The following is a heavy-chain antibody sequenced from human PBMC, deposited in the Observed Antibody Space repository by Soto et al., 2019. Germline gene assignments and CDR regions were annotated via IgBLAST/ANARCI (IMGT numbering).Heavy chain of an antibody. CDR3: ATSIAVAPPGGY. CDR2: ISYDGSNR. CDR1: GFTCSSYG. J-gene: IGHJ4*02. Sequence: GGSLRLSCAASGFTCSSYGMHWVRQAPGKGLEWVAVISYDGSNRYYTDSVKGRFTISRDNSKNTLYLQMNSLRAEDTAVYYCATSIAVAPPGGYWGQGTLVTVSS. D-gene: IGHD6-19*01. V-gene: IGHV3-30*03.